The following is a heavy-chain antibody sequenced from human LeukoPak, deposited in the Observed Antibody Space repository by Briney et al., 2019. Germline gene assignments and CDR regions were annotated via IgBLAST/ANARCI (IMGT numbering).Heavy chain of an antibody. Sequence: GASVKVSCKASGYIFANYGIAWVRQAPGHGLEWMGWISGYNGNTHYAQKFQGRVTMTRDTSIRTAYMELSRLRSDDTAMYYCARYYIEGRCFDYWGQGTLVTVSS. V-gene: IGHV1-18*01. CDR2: ISGYNGNT. CDR1: GYIFANYG. CDR3: ARYYIEGRCFDY. J-gene: IGHJ4*02. D-gene: IGHD3-10*01.